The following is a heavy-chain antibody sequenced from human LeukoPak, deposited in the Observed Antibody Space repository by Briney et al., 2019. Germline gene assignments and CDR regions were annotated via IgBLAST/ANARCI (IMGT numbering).Heavy chain of an antibody. CDR2: FNPTSDYT. Sequence: ASVKVSCKASGYTFTNYYIHWVRQAPGQGLEWMGIFNPTSDYTSNAQKFQGRVTMTRDTSTSTVYMELHSLRSDDTAVYYCARGQGVYCSTANCYPWFDPWGQGTLVTVS. J-gene: IGHJ5*02. D-gene: IGHD2-2*01. V-gene: IGHV1-46*01. CDR3: ARGQGVYCSTANCYPWFDP. CDR1: GYTFTNYY.